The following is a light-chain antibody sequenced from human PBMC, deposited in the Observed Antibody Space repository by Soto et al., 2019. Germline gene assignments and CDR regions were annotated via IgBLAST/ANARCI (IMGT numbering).Light chain of an antibody. J-gene: IGLJ1*01. V-gene: IGLV1-40*01. Sequence: QSVLTQPPSVSGAPGQRVTISRTGSSSNIGAGYDVHWYQQLPGTAPKLLISGNSNRASGVPDRFSGSKSGTSASLAIAGLQAEDEADYYCQSYDSSLTAFVFGTGTKVTVL. CDR1: SSNIGAGYD. CDR3: QSYDSSLTAFV. CDR2: GNS.